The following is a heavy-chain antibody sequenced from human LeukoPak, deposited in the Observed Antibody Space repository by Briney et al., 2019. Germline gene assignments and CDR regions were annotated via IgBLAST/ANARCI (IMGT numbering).Heavy chain of an antibody. D-gene: IGHD6-19*01. V-gene: IGHV3-48*03. CDR2: ISSSGSTI. CDR1: GFTFSSYE. Sequence: GGSLRLSCAASGFTFSSYEMSWVREAPGKGLEWVSYISSSGSTIYYADSVKGRFTISRDNAKNSLYLQMNSLRAEDTAVYYCARETGYSSSDYYYYMDVWGKGTTVTISS. CDR3: ARETGYSSSDYYYYMDV. J-gene: IGHJ6*03.